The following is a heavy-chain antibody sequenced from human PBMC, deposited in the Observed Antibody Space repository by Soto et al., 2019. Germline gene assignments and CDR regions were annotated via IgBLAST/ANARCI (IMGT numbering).Heavy chain of an antibody. CDR1: GFTFSSYG. CDR2: LSNSGDST. J-gene: IGHJ6*02. V-gene: IGHV3-23*01. CDR3: AKEPALITGDEYMDV. Sequence: GGSLRLSCEVSGFTFSSYGMTWVRQAPGKGLEWVSSLSNSGDSTHYADSVKGRFTIFRDNSKSTLYLQMNSLRAEDTAVYYCAKEPALITGDEYMDVWGQGTTVTVSS. D-gene: IGHD1-20*01.